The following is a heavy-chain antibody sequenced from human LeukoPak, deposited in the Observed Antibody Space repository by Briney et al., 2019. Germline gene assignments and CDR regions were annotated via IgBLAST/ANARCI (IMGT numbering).Heavy chain of an antibody. V-gene: IGHV3-30-3*01. J-gene: IGHJ5*02. Sequence: GGSLRLSCAASGFTFSSYAMHWVRQAPGKGLEWVAVISYDGSNKYYADSVKGRFTISRDNSKNTLYLQMNSLRAEDTAVYYCARDRYYHSSGYSNWFDPWGQGTLVTVSS. D-gene: IGHD3-22*01. CDR1: GFTFSSYA. CDR2: ISYDGSNK. CDR3: ARDRYYHSSGYSNWFDP.